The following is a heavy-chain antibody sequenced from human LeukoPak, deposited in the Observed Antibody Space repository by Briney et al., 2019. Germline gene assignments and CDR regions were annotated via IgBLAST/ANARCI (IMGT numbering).Heavy chain of an antibody. CDR1: GGSISSYY. J-gene: IGHJ3*02. CDR3: ARVDGRYYYSSGSYSLALDAFDI. D-gene: IGHD3-10*01. V-gene: IGHV4-4*07. CDR2: IYTSGST. Sequence: PSETLSLTCTVSGGSISSYYWSWIRQPAGKGLEWIGRIYTSGSTNYNPSLKSRVTMSIDTSKNQFSLKLSSVTAADTAVYYCARVDGRYYYSSGSYSLALDAFDIWGQGTMVTVSS.